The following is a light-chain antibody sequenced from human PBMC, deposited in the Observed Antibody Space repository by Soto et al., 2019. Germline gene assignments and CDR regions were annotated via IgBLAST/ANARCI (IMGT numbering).Light chain of an antibody. CDR3: QQYNNWPPGN. CDR2: GAS. Sequence: EIGMTQAPATLSVSPGERATHSCRASQSVSSNLAWYQQKPGQAPRLLIYGASTRATGIPARFSGSGSGTEFTLTIRRLQSEDFAVYYCQQYNNWPPGNFGQGTKLEIK. V-gene: IGKV3-15*01. CDR1: QSVSSN. J-gene: IGKJ2*01.